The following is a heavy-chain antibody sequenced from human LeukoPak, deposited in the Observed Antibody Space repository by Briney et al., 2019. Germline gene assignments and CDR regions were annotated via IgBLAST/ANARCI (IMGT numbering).Heavy chain of an antibody. J-gene: IGHJ3*02. CDR1: GYTFNSYG. D-gene: IGHD1-26*01. V-gene: IGHV1-18*01. CDR3: ARCQIRIVGAHPGAFDI. CDR2: ISAYNGNT. Sequence: ASVKVSCKASGYTFNSYGISWVRQAPGQGLEGMGWISAYNGNTNYAQKLQGRVTMTTDTSTSTAYMELRSLRSDDTAVYYCARCQIRIVGAHPGAFDIWGQGTMVTVSS.